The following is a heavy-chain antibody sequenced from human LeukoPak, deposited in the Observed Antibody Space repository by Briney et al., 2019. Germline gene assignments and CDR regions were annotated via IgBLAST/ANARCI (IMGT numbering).Heavy chain of an antibody. V-gene: IGHV4-59*01. D-gene: IGHD3-9*01. CDR3: ARGGAFLTGLIGFDY. CDR1: GGSISSYY. Sequence: PSETLSLTCTVSGGSISSYYWSWIRQPPGKGLEWIGYIYYSGSTNYNPSLKSRVTISVDTSKNQFSLKLSSVTAADTAVYYCARGGAFLTGLIGFDYWGQGTLVTVSS. CDR2: IYYSGST. J-gene: IGHJ4*02.